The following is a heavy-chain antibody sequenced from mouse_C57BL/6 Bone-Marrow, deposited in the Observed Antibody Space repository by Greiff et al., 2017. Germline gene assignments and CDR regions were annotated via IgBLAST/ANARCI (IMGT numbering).Heavy chain of an antibody. V-gene: IGHV1-69*01. J-gene: IGHJ2*01. Sequence: VQLQQPGAELVMPGASVKLSCKASGYTFTSYWMHWVKQRPGQGLEWIGEIDPSDSYTNYNQKFKGKSTLTVDKSSSTAYMQLSSLTSEDSAVYDCARSVTTVPSLDFGGQGTTLTVSS. CDR3: ARSVTTVPSLDF. CDR1: GYTFTSYW. CDR2: IDPSDSYT. D-gene: IGHD1-1*01.